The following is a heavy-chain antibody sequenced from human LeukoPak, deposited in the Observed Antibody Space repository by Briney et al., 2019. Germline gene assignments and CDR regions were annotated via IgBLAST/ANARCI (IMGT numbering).Heavy chain of an antibody. D-gene: IGHD3-22*01. CDR1: GFTFSSYA. CDR3: AKDPTPTQYYYDSGYFDY. V-gene: IGHV3-23*01. Sequence: PGGSLRLSCAASGFTFSSYAMSWVHQAPGKGLEWVSAISGSGGSTYYADSVKGRFTISRDNSKNTLYLQMNSLRAEDTAVYYCAKDPTPTQYYYDSGYFDYWGQGTLVTVSS. CDR2: ISGSGGST. J-gene: IGHJ4*02.